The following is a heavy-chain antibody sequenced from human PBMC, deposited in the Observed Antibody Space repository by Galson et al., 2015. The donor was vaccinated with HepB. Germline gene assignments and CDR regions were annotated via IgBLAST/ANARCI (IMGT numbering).Heavy chain of an antibody. V-gene: IGHV3-33*01. J-gene: IGHJ4*02. Sequence: SLRLSCAASGLAFHNYAMHWVRQAPGKGLEWMAVIWYDGSEKYYADSVKRRFTISRDNSKNILFLDMNSLRVEDTAIYYCARGESDKDSEPPDDWGQETLVTVSS. CDR1: GLAFHNYA. D-gene: IGHD1-26*01. CDR3: ARGESDKDSEPPDD. CDR2: IWYDGSEK.